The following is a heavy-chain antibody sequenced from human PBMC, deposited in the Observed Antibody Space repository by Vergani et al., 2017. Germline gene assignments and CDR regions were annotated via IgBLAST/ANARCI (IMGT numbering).Heavy chain of an antibody. V-gene: IGHV4-31*03. CDR1: GGSISSGGYY. J-gene: IGHJ6*02. CDR3: ARGDRRYCSSTSCYTGYYYYYYGMDV. CDR2: IYYSGST. Sequence: QVQLQESGPGLVKPSQTLSLTCTVSGGSISSGGYYWSWIRQHPGKGLEWIGYIYYSGSTYYNPSLKSRVTISVDTSKNQFSLKLSSVTAADTAVYYCARGDRRYCSSTSCYTGYYYYYYGMDVWGQGTTVTVSS. D-gene: IGHD2-2*02.